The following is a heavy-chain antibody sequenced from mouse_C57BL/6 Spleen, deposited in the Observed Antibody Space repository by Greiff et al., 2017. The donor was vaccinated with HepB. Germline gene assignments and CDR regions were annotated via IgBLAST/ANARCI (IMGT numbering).Heavy chain of an antibody. V-gene: IGHV1-9*01. CDR3: ASDFHHYDGSSDVGWYFDV. CDR1: GYTFTGYW. Sequence: QVQLQQSGAELMKPGASVKLSCKATGYTFTGYWIEWVKQRPGHGLEWIGEILPGSGSTNYNEKFKGKATFTADTSSNTAYMQLSSLTTEDSAIYYCASDFHHYDGSSDVGWYFDVWGTGTTVTVSS. J-gene: IGHJ1*03. D-gene: IGHD1-1*01. CDR2: ILPGSGST.